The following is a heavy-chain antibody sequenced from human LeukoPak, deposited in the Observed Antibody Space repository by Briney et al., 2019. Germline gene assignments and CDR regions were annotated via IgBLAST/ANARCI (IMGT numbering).Heavy chain of an antibody. D-gene: IGHD6-6*01. CDR1: GFTFSTYD. J-gene: IGHJ4*02. V-gene: IGHV3-33*01. Sequence: GGSLRLSCAASGFTFSTYDMHWVRQAPGKGLEWVAVIWYDGSNKYYADSVKGRFTISRDNSKNTLYLQMNSLSPEDTAVYYCVTLSIAGRRADYWGQGTLVTVSS. CDR3: VTLSIAGRRADY. CDR2: IWYDGSNK.